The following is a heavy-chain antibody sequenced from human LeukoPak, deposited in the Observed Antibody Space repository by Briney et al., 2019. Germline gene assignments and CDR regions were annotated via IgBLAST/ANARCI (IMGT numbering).Heavy chain of an antibody. CDR2: ITGSAHIT. J-gene: IGHJ5*02. V-gene: IGHV3-23*01. CDR3: AKAGSGWYGDSPSES. D-gene: IGHD6-19*01. Sequence: PGGSLRLSCAASGFTFRNYAMSWVRQAPGKGLEWVSGITGSAHITYHAGSVKGRFTISRDNSNNTLHLQMNSLRAEDTAVYYCAKAGSGWYGDSPSESWGQGILVTVSS. CDR1: GFTFRNYA.